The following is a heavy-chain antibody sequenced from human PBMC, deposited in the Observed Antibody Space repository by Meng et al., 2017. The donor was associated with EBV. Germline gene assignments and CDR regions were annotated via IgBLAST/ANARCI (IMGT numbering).Heavy chain of an antibody. CDR2: IYYSGST. J-gene: IGHJ4*02. CDR1: GGSISSSSYY. V-gene: IGHV4-39*07. D-gene: IGHD4-17*01. Sequence: QLALQESGPGLVKPSETLSLTCTVSGGSISSSSYYWGWIRQPPGKGLEWIGSIYYSGSTYYNPSLKSRVTISVDTSKNQFSLKLSSVTAADTAVYYCARVDGDYLRGYYFDYWGQGTLVTVSS. CDR3: ARVDGDYLRGYYFDY.